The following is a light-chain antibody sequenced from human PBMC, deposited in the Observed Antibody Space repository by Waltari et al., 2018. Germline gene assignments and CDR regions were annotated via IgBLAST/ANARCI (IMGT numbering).Light chain of an antibody. CDR3: CSYAGSYSWV. V-gene: IGLV2-11*01. CDR1: SSDVGVYNY. J-gene: IGLJ3*02. CDR2: DVA. Sequence: QSALTQPRPVSGSPGQSVTIPCPGTSSDVGVYNYVSWYQQHPGKAPQLMIYDVAKRPSGVPDRFSGSKSDNTASLTISGLQAEDEADYYCCSYAGSYSWVFGGGTKLTVL.